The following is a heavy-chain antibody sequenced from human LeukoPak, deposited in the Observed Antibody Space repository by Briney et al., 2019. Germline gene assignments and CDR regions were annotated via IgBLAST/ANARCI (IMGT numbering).Heavy chain of an antibody. CDR3: ARAPEMATIEGYYFDY. CDR1: GGSISSYY. V-gene: IGHV4-59*01. J-gene: IGHJ4*02. Sequence: SETLSLTCTVSGGSISSYYWSWIRQPPGKGLEWIGYIYYSGSTNYNPSLKSRATISVDTSKNQFSLKLSSVTAADTAVYYCARAPEMATIEGYYFDYWGQGTLVTVSS. D-gene: IGHD5-24*01. CDR2: IYYSGST.